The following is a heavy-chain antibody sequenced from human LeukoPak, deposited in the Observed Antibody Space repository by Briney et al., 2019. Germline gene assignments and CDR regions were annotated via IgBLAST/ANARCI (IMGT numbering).Heavy chain of an antibody. CDR2: IYHSGIT. CDR1: GVSISSLY. D-gene: IGHD2-15*01. V-gene: IGHV4-59*08. CDR3: ARLRYCSSGTCLWYFDL. J-gene: IGHJ2*01. Sequence: SETLSLTCTVSGVSISSLYWSWIRQPPGKGLEWIGYIYHSGITNYNPSLKSRVTMSLDTSKSQFSLKLSSVTAADTAVYYCARLRYCSSGTCLWYFDLWGRGTLVTVSS.